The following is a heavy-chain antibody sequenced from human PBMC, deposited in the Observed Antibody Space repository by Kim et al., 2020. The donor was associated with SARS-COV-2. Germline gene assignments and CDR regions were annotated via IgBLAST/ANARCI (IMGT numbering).Heavy chain of an antibody. D-gene: IGHD1-1*01. V-gene: IGHV4-34*01. CDR1: GGSFSGYY. J-gene: IGHJ4*02. CDR3: ASRVWNDGLLADY. Sequence: SETLSLTCAVYGGSFSGYYWSWIRQPPGKGLEWIGEINHSGSTNYNPSLKSRVTISVDTSKNQFSLKLSSVTAADTAVYYCASRVWNDGLLADYWGQGTLVTVSS. CDR2: INHSGST.